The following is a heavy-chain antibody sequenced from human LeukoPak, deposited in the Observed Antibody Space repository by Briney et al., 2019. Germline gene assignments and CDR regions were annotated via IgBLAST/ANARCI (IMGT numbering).Heavy chain of an antibody. CDR1: GYTFTGYY. J-gene: IGHJ4*02. Sequence: ASVKVSCKASGYTFTGYYMHWVRQAPGQGLEWMGWINPNSGGTNYAQKFQGWVTMTRDTSISTAYMELSRLRSDDTAVYYCARGRITMVRGVKDAQLCYFDYWGQGTLVTVSS. D-gene: IGHD3-10*01. CDR3: ARGRITMVRGVKDAQLCYFDY. V-gene: IGHV1-2*04. CDR2: INPNSGGT.